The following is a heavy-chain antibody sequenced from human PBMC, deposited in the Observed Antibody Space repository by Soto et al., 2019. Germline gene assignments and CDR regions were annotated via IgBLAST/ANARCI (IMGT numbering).Heavy chain of an antibody. J-gene: IGHJ6*02. D-gene: IGHD3-3*01. V-gene: IGHV4-59*01. CDR2: IYNGVSP. Sequence: QVQLQESGPGLVKPSETLSLTCTVSGDSISSAYWSWIRQPPGKRLEYIAFIYNGVSPNYNPSLDSRVTIAPDTAKNHIFLKLTSVTAADTAVYYWARGEWVRLGYGLDVWGRGTTVTVS. CDR3: ARGEWVRLGYGLDV. CDR1: GDSISSAY.